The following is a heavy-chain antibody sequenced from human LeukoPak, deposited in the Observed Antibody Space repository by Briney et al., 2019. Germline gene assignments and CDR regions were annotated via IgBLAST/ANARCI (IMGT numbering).Heavy chain of an antibody. D-gene: IGHD6-19*01. V-gene: IGHV1-69*13. J-gene: IGHJ1*01. CDR2: IIPIFDTA. Sequence: GASVKVSCKASGGTFSNYAISWVRQAPGQGLEWMGAIIPIFDTANYAQKFQGRVTITADESTSTAYMELSSLRSEDTAVYYCARILSSSWYEYFHHWGQGTLVTVSS. CDR3: ARILSSSWYEYFHH. CDR1: GGTFSNYA.